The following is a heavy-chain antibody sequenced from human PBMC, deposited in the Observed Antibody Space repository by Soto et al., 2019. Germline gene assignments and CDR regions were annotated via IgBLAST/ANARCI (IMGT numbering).Heavy chain of an antibody. Sequence: EVQLLESGGGLVQPGGSLRLSCAASGFTFSSYAMSWVRQAPGKGLEWVSAISGSGGSTYYADSVKGRFTISRDNSKNTLYLQMNSLRAEDTAVYYCAKDYYDSPVLLIAFDIWGQGTMVTVSS. CDR2: ISGSGGST. V-gene: IGHV3-23*01. D-gene: IGHD3-22*01. CDR1: GFTFSSYA. J-gene: IGHJ3*02. CDR3: AKDYYDSPVLLIAFDI.